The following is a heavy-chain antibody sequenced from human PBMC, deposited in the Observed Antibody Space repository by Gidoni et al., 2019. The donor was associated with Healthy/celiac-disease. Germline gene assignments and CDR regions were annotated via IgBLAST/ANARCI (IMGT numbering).Heavy chain of an antibody. J-gene: IGHJ6*02. CDR3: AKTTATEYYYYGMDV. Sequence: VISYDGSNKYYADSVKGRFTISRDNSKNTLYLQMNSLRAEDTAGYYCAKTTATEYYYYGMDVWGQGTTVTVSS. V-gene: IGHV3-30*18. CDR2: ISYDGSNK. D-gene: IGHD4-17*01.